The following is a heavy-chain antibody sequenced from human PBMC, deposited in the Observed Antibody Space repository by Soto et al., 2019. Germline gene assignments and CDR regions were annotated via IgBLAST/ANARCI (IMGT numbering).Heavy chain of an antibody. CDR1: GFTFSSYG. V-gene: IGHV3-33*01. J-gene: IGHJ1*01. CDR2: IWYDGSNT. CDR3: ARALAGFQH. Sequence: QVQLVASGGGVVQPGRSLRLSCAASGFTFSSYGMHWVRQAPGEGLEWVSVIWYDGSNTYYADSGKGRFTISRDNSRNTLYLQMNSLRAEDTAVYYCARALAGFQHWGQGTLVAFSS.